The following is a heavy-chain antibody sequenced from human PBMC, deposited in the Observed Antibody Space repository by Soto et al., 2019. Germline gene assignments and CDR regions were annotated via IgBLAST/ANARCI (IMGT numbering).Heavy chain of an antibody. CDR3: ARNYDYGDDGTWGYYYYMDA. D-gene: IGHD4-17*01. V-gene: IGHV4-31*03. CDR2: IYYSGST. Sequence: TLWLTCTVSGGCISSGGYYWSWIRQHPGKGLEWIGYIYYSGSTYYNRSRKRRGTISVYTSKNQFSLKLSSVPAPDPAVYYCARNYDYGDDGTWGYYYYMDAWDKGTTVTVSS. CDR1: GGCISSGGYY. J-gene: IGHJ6*03.